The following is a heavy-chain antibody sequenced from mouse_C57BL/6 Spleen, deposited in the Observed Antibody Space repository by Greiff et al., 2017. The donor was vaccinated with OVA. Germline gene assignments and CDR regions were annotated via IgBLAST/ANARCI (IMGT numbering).Heavy chain of an antibody. V-gene: IGHV1-22*01. D-gene: IGHD1-1*01. Sequence: EVKLMESGPELVKPGASVKMSCKASGYTFTDYNMHWVKQSHGKSLEWIGYINPNNGGTSYNQKFKGKATLTVNKSSSTAYMELRSLTSEDSAVYYCAREGWTLRRDFDYWGQGTTLTVSS. CDR3: AREGWTLRRDFDY. CDR2: INPNNGGT. J-gene: IGHJ2*01. CDR1: GYTFTDYN.